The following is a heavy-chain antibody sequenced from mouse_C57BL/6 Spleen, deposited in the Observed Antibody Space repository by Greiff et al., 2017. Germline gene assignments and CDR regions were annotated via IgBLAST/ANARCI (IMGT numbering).Heavy chain of an antibody. V-gene: IGHV5-17*01. CDR1: GFTFSDYG. J-gene: IGHJ4*01. Sequence: EVKVEESGGGLVKPGGSLKLSCAASGFTFSDYGMHWVRQAPEKGLEWVAYISSGSSTIYYADTVKGRFTISRDNAKNTLFLQMTSLRSEDTAMYYCARKGITTVVAPYYYAMDYWGQGTSVTVSS. CDR2: ISSGSSTI. CDR3: ARKGITTVVAPYYYAMDY. D-gene: IGHD1-1*01.